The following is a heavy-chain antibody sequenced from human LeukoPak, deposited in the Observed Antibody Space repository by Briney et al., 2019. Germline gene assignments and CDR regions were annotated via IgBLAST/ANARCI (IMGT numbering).Heavy chain of an antibody. CDR2: ISAYNGNT. V-gene: IGHV1-18*01. D-gene: IGHD5-18*01. CDR3: ARDSGYSYGYLPPDY. Sequence: ASVKVSCKASGHTFTSYGISWVRQAPGQGLEWMGWISAYNGNTNYAQKLRGRVTMTTDTSTSTAYMELRSLRSDDTAVYYCARDSGYSYGYLPPDYWGQGTLVTVSS. J-gene: IGHJ4*02. CDR1: GHTFTSYG.